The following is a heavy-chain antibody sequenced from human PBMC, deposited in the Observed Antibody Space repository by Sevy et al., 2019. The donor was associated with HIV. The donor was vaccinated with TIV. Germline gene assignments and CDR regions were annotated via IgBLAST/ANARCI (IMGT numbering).Heavy chain of an antibody. Sequence: ASVKVSCKASGGTFSSYAISWVRQAPGQGLEWLGGIIPMFGTANYAQKFQGRVIITADESTRTVYMELSSLKSGDTAVYYCVRGPNGSYLLYYFDNWGQGTLVTVSS. CDR1: GGTFSSYA. CDR2: IIPMFGTA. D-gene: IGHD3-10*01. V-gene: IGHV1-69*13. J-gene: IGHJ4*02. CDR3: VRGPNGSYLLYYFDN.